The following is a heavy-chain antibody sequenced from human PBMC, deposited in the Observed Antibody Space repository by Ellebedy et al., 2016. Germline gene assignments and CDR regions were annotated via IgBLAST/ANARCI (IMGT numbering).Heavy chain of an antibody. CDR2: FYPCDSDT. CDR1: GYSFTSYW. Sequence: GGSLRLSCKGSGYSFTSYWIGWVRQLPGKCLELMGIFYPCDSDTRYSPSFQGQVTISADTSISTAYLQWSSLKASADEMYYCARQTYYYDSSGSPADAFDIWGQGTMATVSS. D-gene: IGHD3-22*01. V-gene: IGHV5-51*01. CDR3: ARQTYYYDSSGSPADAFDI. J-gene: IGHJ3*02.